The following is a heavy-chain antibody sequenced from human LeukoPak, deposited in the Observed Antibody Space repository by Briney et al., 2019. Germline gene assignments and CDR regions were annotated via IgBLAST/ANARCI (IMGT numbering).Heavy chain of an antibody. Sequence: PSETLSLTCTVSGGSISSYYWSWIRQPAGKGLEWIGRIYTSGSTNYNPSLKSRVTMSVDTSKNQFSLKLSSVTAADTAVYYCARVMGSSHRGNFDYWGQGTLVTVSS. CDR3: ARVMGSSHRGNFDY. CDR2: IYTSGST. V-gene: IGHV4-4*07. J-gene: IGHJ4*02. CDR1: GGSISSYY. D-gene: IGHD6-6*01.